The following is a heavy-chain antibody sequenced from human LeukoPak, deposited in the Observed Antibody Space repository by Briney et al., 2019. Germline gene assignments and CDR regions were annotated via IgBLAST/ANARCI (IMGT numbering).Heavy chain of an antibody. CDR3: TRSGYSGYDRPRA. CDR1: GFTSGDYA. D-gene: IGHD5-12*01. Sequence: GGSLRLSCTASGFTSGDYAMSWVRQAPGKGLGWVGFIRSKAYGGTTEYAASVKGRFTISRDDSKSIAYLQITSLKTEDTAVYYCTRSGYSGYDRPRAWGQGTLVTVSS. CDR2: IRSKAYGGTT. V-gene: IGHV3-49*04. J-gene: IGHJ5*02.